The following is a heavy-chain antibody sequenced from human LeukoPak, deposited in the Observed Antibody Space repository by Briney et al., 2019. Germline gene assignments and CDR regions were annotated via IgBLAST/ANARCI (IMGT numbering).Heavy chain of an antibody. CDR2: ISSSGSTI. D-gene: IGHD3-3*01. CDR1: GFTFSSYE. J-gene: IGHJ4*02. CDR3: AREDTIFGVVTGYYFDY. V-gene: IGHV3-48*03. Sequence: QPGGSLRLSCAASGFTFSSYEMNWVRQAPGKGLEWVSYISSSGSTIYYADSVKGRFTISRDNAKNSLYLQMNSLRVEDTAVYYCAREDTIFGVVTGYYFDYWGQGTLVTVSS.